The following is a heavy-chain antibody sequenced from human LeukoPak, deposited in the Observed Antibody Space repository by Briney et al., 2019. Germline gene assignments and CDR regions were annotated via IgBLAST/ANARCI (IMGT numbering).Heavy chain of an antibody. V-gene: IGHV3-21*04. J-gene: IGHJ4*02. CDR1: GFSFSTHN. D-gene: IGHD3-3*01. CDR3: AKGERDFGVVMHY. CDR2: IGRDSSYV. Sequence: PGGSLRLSCVASGFSFSTHNMNWVRQAPGQGLEWVSSIGRDSSYVYYADSLKGRFTISRDDAKNSLYLQMNNLRAEDTALYYCAKGERDFGVVMHYWGQGTLVTVSP.